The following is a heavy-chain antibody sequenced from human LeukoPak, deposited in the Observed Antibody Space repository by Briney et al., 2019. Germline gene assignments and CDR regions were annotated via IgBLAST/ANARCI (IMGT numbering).Heavy chain of an antibody. CDR3: AREAEAFDI. J-gene: IGHJ3*02. CDR2: ISYDGSNK. Sequence: HSGGSLRLSCAASGFTFSRYAMHWVRQAPGKGLEWVAVISYDGSNKYYADSVKGRFTISRDNSKNTLYLQMNGLRAEDTAVYYCAREAEAFDIWGQGTMVTVSS. CDR1: GFTFSRYA. V-gene: IGHV3-30-3*01.